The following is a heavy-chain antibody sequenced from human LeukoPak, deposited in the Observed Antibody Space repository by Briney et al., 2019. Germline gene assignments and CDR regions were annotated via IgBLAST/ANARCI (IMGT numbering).Heavy chain of an antibody. CDR2: IKQDGSEK. Sequence: GGSLRLSCAASGFTFSSYWMSWVRQAPGKGLEWVANIKQDGSEKYYVDSVKGRFTISRDNAKNSLYLQMNSLRAEDTAVYYCAREAGLPAAPGRYFDYWAREPWSPSPQ. V-gene: IGHV3-7*01. CDR1: GFTFSSYW. J-gene: IGHJ4*02. CDR3: AREAGLPAAPGRYFDY. D-gene: IGHD2-2*01.